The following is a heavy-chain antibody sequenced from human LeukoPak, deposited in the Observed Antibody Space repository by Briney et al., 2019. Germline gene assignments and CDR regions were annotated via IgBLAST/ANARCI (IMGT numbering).Heavy chain of an antibody. CDR2: ISSSSSYI. CDR1: GFTFSSYS. J-gene: IGHJ6*04. V-gene: IGHV3-21*01. Sequence: PGGSLRLSCAASGFTFSSYSMNWVRQAPGKGLEWVSSISSSSSYIYYADSVKGRFTISRDNAKNSLYLQMNSLRAEDTAVYYCARDQSRVWFGENLDVWGKGTTVTVSS. CDR3: ARDQSRVWFGENLDV. D-gene: IGHD3-10*01.